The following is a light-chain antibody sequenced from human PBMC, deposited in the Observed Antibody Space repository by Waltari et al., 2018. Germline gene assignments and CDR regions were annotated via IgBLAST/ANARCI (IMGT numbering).Light chain of an antibody. J-gene: IGKJ2*01. V-gene: IGKV3-20*01. Sequence: ESVLPQSPGTMYLSPGESATLSCTASQTVNSNYLAWYQQKPGQAPRLLIDGGASRAAGTPDRFSGSMSGTEFSLTITGLEPEDFALYYCQQYGSSVYTFGQGTLLQIK. CDR1: QTVNSNY. CDR2: GGA. CDR3: QQYGSSVYT.